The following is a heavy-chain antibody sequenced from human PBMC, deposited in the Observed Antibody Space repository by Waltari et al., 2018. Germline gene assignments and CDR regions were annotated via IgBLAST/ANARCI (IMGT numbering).Heavy chain of an antibody. CDR2: IYTSGST. D-gene: IGHD3-9*01. CDR1: GGSISSGSYY. Sequence: QVQLQESGPGLVKPSQTLSLTCTVSGGSISSGSYYWSWLRQPAGKGLEWIGRIYTSGSTNYNPSLKSRVTISVDTSKNQFSLKLSSVTAADTAVYYCARAPTYYDILTGYYIGYFDYWGQGTLVTVSS. V-gene: IGHV4-61*02. J-gene: IGHJ4*02. CDR3: ARAPTYYDILTGYYIGYFDY.